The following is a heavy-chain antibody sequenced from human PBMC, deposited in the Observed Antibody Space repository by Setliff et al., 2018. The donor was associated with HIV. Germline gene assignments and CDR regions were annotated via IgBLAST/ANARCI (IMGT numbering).Heavy chain of an antibody. V-gene: IGHV4-34*01. J-gene: IGHJ6*03. Sequence: SETLSLTCAVYGGSFSGYYWSWIRQPPGKGLEWIGEINYSGSTNYNPSLKSRVTISVDTSKNQFSLRLSSVTAADTAVYYCARVSITYWYSIPRDYYYYMDVWGEGTTVTVSS. CDR1: GGSFSGYY. CDR3: ARVSITYWYSIPRDYYYYMDV. CDR2: INYSGST. D-gene: IGHD2-8*02.